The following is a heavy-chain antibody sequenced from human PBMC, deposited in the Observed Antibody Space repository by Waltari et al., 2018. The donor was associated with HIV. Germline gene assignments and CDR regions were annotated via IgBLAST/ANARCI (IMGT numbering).Heavy chain of an antibody. CDR1: GFTFSSYW. CDR3: ARGNYCSGGSCLDY. CDR2: IKQEGSGK. V-gene: IGHV3-7*04. Sequence: EVQLVESGGGLVQPGGSLRLSCAASGFTFSSYWMSWVRQVPGKGLEGGANIKQEGSGKDYVDSVKGRFTISRDNAKNSLYLQMNSLRAEDTAVYYCARGNYCSGGSCLDYWGQGTLVTVSS. J-gene: IGHJ4*02. D-gene: IGHD2-15*01.